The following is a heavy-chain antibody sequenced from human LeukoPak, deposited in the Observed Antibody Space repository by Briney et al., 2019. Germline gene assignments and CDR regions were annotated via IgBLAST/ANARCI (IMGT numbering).Heavy chain of an antibody. Sequence: GGSLRLSCAASGFTFNSYWMTWVRQTPGKGLEWVASIKQDESEKYYVDSVKGRFTISRDNAKSSLYLQMNSLRAEDTALYYCARHSPLWGYWGQGTLVTVSS. CDR2: IKQDESEK. CDR3: ARHSPLWGY. J-gene: IGHJ4*02. D-gene: IGHD7-27*01. CDR1: GFTFNSYW. V-gene: IGHV3-7*04.